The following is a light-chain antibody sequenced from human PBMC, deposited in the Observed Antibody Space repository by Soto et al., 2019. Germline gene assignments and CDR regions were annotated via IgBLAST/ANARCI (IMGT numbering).Light chain of an antibody. CDR2: EVT. CDR1: SGDIGSYNR. Sequence: QSVLTQPASVSGSPGQSITISFTGTSGDIGSYNRVSWYQQHPGKAPKLIIYEVTDRPSGVSNRFSGSKSGNTASLTISGLQAEDEAEYYCSSYTNINTRACVFGTGTKVTVL. CDR3: SSYTNINTRACV. J-gene: IGLJ1*01. V-gene: IGLV2-14*01.